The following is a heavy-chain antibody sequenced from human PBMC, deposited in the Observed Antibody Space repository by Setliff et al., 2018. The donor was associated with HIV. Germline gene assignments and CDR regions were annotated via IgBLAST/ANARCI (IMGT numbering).Heavy chain of an antibody. Sequence: LSLTCIVSGGSISSYYWSWIRQSPGKGLEWIGYIYTSGSATYNPSLKSRVTISIDMSKNQFSLRLDSVTAADTAIYYCARDWGYIAATPDYWGQGTRVTVSS. CDR3: ARDWGYIAATPDY. V-gene: IGHV4-4*08. D-gene: IGHD5-12*01. CDR1: GGSISSYY. CDR2: IYTSGSA. J-gene: IGHJ4*02.